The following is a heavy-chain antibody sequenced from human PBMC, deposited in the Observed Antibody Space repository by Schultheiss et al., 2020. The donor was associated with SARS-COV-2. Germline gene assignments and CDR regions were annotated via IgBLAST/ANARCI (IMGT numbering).Heavy chain of an antibody. CDR2: IWYDGSKK. CDR1: GFDFSSYV. J-gene: IGHJ4*02. D-gene: IGHD2-2*02. CDR3: ARDVSSSISCYTD. V-gene: IGHV3-33*08. Sequence: GGSLRLSCVASGFDFSSYVMHWVRQAPGKGLQWVAVIWYDGSKKHYADSVKGRFTISRDNSDNTLYLQMSSLTSEDTAVYYCARDVSSSISCYTDWGQGTLVTVSS.